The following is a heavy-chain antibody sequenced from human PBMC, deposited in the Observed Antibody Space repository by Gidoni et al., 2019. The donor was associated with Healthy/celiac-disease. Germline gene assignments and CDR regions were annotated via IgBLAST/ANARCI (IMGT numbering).Heavy chain of an antibody. J-gene: IGHJ6*02. CDR2: IYYSGST. Sequence: QVQLQESGPGLVKPSETLSLTCTVSGGSISRYYCRWIRQPPGKGLEWIGYIYYSGSTNYNPSLKSRVTISVDTSKNQFSLKLSSVTAADTAVYYCARDLADYYDSSGYYPSRGMDVWGQGTTVTVSS. CDR3: ARDLADYYDSSGYYPSRGMDV. V-gene: IGHV4-59*01. CDR1: GGSISRYY. D-gene: IGHD3-22*01.